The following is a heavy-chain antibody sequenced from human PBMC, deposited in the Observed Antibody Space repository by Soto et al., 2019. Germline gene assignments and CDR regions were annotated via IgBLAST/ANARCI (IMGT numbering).Heavy chain of an antibody. J-gene: IGHJ2*01. CDR3: ARDTLSGYYKSWYFEL. CDR2: IKTDSGGT. Sequence: QVQLVQSGAEVKKPGASVKVSCKASGYSFSVYHMHWVRQAPGQGLEWMGRIKTDSGGTNYAQKFEGRVTMSRDKCINTAYKELSNLISEETAVYYCARDTLSGYYKSWYFELWGRGDLRSVSS. V-gene: IGHV1-2*02. D-gene: IGHD3-3*01. CDR1: GYSFSVYH.